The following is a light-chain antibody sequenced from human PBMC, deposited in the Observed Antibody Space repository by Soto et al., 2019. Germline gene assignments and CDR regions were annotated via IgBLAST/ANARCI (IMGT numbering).Light chain of an antibody. Sequence: DIQMTQSPSSLSASVGDRVSITFRASQGISNFLGWFQHKPGQAPKPLIYAASSLQSGVPSKFSGSGSGTEFTLTISSLQPEDSATYYCQQYHTYPWTFGQGTKV. CDR3: QQYHTYPWT. V-gene: IGKV1-16*02. J-gene: IGKJ1*01. CDR1: QGISNF. CDR2: AAS.